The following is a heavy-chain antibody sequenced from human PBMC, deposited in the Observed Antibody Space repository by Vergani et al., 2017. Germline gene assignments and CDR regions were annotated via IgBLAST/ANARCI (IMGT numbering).Heavy chain of an antibody. J-gene: IGHJ4*02. CDR3: ASAKRGRLAVDGTDS. CDR1: GYSFNNYA. V-gene: IGHV7-4-1*01. Sequence: QEQLVQSGSESKKPGASVKVSCKASGYSFNNYAIHWVRQAPGQGLEWMGWINPTTGNPTYARAFTGRLVFSLDTSSSTAYLQIGSLKAEDTAVYFCASAKRGRLAVDGTDSWGQGTLLTVSS. D-gene: IGHD6-13*01. CDR2: INPTTGNP.